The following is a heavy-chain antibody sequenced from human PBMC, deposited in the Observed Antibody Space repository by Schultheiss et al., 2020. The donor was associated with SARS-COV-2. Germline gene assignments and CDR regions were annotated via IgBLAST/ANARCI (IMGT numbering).Heavy chain of an antibody. V-gene: IGHV1-2*02. CDR1: GGTFSSYA. CDR3: ARASYGGNSEVGDY. CDR2: INPNSGGT. J-gene: IGHJ4*02. D-gene: IGHD4-23*01. Sequence: ASVKVSCKASGGTFSSYAISWVRQAPGQGLEWMGWINPNSGGTNYAQKFQGRVTMTRDTSISTAYMELSRLRSDDTAVYYCARASYGGNSEVGDYWGQGTLVTVSS.